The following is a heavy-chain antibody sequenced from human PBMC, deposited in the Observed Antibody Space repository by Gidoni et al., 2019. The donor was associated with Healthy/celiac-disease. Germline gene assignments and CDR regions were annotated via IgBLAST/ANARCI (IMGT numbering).Heavy chain of an antibody. CDR1: GFTFSSYA. CDR3: AKESVAAADTFDY. D-gene: IGHD6-13*01. Sequence: EVQLFESGGGLVQPGVSLRLSCAASGFTFSSYAMSWVRQAPGKGLGWVSAISGSGGSTYYADSVKGRFTISRDNSKNTLYLQMNSLRAEETAVYYCAKESVAAADTFDYWGQGTLVTVSS. V-gene: IGHV3-23*01. J-gene: IGHJ4*02. CDR2: ISGSGGST.